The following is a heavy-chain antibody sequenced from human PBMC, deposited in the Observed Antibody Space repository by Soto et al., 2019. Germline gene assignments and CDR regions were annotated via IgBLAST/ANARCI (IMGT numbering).Heavy chain of an antibody. Sequence: PSETLSLTCAVSGYSISSGYYWGWIRQPPGKGLEWIGSIYHSGTTYYNPSLKSRVTISVDTSKNQFSLRLSSVSAADTAVYYCARDFGVVIWPWSGGMDVWGQGTTVTVSS. CDR3: ARDFGVVIWPWSGGMDV. CDR1: GYSISSGYY. J-gene: IGHJ6*02. V-gene: IGHV4-38-2*02. D-gene: IGHD3-3*01. CDR2: IYHSGTT.